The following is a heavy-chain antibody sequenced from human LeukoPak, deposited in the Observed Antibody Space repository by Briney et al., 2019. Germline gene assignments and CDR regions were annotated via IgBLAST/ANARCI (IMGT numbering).Heavy chain of an antibody. CDR2: ISDSGRST. Sequence: GGSLRLSCEASGFTFSSSGMSWVRQAPGKGLEWVSVISDSGRSTLYADSVKGGFTISRDNSKHSLILQMNSLRAEDTAMYYCAKRDTSRQHYFDYWGQGTLVTVSS. CDR3: AKRDTSRQHYFDY. V-gene: IGHV3-23*01. D-gene: IGHD5-18*01. CDR1: GFTFSSSG. J-gene: IGHJ4*02.